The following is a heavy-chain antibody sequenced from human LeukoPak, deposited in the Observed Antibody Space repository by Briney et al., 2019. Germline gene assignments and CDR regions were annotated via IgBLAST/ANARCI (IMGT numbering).Heavy chain of an antibody. V-gene: IGHV3-21*01. Sequence: GGSLRLSCAASGFTFSSYSMNWVRQAPGKGLEWVSSISSSSSYIYYADSVKGRFTISRDNAKNSLYLQMNSLRAEDTAVYYCARMNSGSLFDYWGRGTLVTVSS. CDR3: ARMNSGSLFDY. CDR2: ISSSSSYI. D-gene: IGHD1-26*01. J-gene: IGHJ4*02. CDR1: GFTFSSYS.